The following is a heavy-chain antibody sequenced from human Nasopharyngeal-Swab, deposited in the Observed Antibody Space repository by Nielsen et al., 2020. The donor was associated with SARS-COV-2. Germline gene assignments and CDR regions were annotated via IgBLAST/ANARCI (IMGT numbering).Heavy chain of an antibody. Sequence: LRLSCTVSGGSISSGGYYWSWIRQHPGKGLEWIGYIYYSGSTYYNPSLKSRVTISVDTSKNQFSLKLSSVTAADTAMYYCAREVVPAASPYYYYGMDVWGQGTTVTVSS. CDR2: IYYSGST. J-gene: IGHJ6*02. CDR3: AREVVPAASPYYYYGMDV. CDR1: GGSISSGGYY. V-gene: IGHV4-31*03. D-gene: IGHD2-2*01.